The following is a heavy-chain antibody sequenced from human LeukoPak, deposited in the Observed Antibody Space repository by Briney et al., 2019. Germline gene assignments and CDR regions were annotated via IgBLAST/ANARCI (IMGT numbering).Heavy chain of an antibody. V-gene: IGHV3-30*18. Sequence: PGGSLRLSCAASGFTFKSFGMHWVRQAPGKGLEWVAIIAYDGNYKHYADSVKGRFTLSRDNSKSTVSLQMNSLRPDDTAVYYCAKELWFGPSRPYYWGQGTLVTVSS. CDR3: AKELWFGPSRPYY. J-gene: IGHJ4*02. D-gene: IGHD3-10*01. CDR1: GFTFKSFG. CDR2: IAYDGNYK.